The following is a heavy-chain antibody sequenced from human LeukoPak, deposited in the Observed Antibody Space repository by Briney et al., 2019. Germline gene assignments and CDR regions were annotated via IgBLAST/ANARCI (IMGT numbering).Heavy chain of an antibody. V-gene: IGHV4-39*07. CDR2: IYYSGST. Sequence: PSETLSLACTVSGGSISSSSYYWGWIRQPPGKGLEWIGSIYYSGSTYYNPSLKSRVTISVDTSKNQFSLKLSSVTAADTAVYYCARGTDYYDSSGYYQFFDYWGQGTLVTVSS. CDR3: ARGTDYYDSSGYYQFFDY. CDR1: GGSISSSSYY. J-gene: IGHJ4*02. D-gene: IGHD3-22*01.